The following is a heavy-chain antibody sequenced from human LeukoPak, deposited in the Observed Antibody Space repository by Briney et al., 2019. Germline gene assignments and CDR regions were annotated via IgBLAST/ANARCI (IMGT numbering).Heavy chain of an antibody. CDR2: IIPIFGTA. CDR3: ARGEGSGSYYHVGSYYYYMDV. D-gene: IGHD3-10*01. Sequence: ASVKVSCKASGGTFSSYAISWVRQAPGQGLEGMGGIIPIFGTANYAQKFQGRVTITADESTSTAYMELSSLRSEDTAVYYCARGEGSGSYYHVGSYYYYMDVWGKGTTVTISS. J-gene: IGHJ6*03. CDR1: GGTFSSYA. V-gene: IGHV1-69*13.